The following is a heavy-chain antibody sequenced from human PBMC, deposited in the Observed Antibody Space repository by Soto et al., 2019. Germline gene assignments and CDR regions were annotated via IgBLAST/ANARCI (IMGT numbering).Heavy chain of an antibody. CDR1: GYTLTELS. CDR3: ATDLMTTSYYFDY. CDR2: FDPEDGET. D-gene: IGHD4-17*01. Sequence: ASVKVSCKVSGYTLTELSMHWVRQAPGNGLEWMGGFDPEDGETIYAQKFQGRVTMTEDTSTDTAYMELSSLRSEDTAVYYCATDLMTTSYYFDYWGQGTPVTVSS. V-gene: IGHV1-24*01. J-gene: IGHJ4*02.